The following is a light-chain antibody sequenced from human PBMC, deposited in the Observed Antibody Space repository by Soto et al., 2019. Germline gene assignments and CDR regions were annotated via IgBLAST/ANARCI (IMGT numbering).Light chain of an antibody. CDR2: DAS. CDR1: QDITNY. Sequence: DIHMTQSPSSVSASIGDTVTITCQASQDITNYLNWYQQKPGTAPKVLIYDASNLETGVPSRFSGSGLGTDFTFTISSLQPEDIATYYCQQFDNLPLTCGGGTKVDIK. CDR3: QQFDNLPLT. V-gene: IGKV1-33*01. J-gene: IGKJ4*01.